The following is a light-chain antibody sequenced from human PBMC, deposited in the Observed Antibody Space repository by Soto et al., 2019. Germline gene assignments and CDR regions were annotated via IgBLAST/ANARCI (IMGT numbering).Light chain of an antibody. CDR3: CSYAGSYSLYV. V-gene: IGLV2-11*01. Sequence: PRSVSGSPGQSVTISCTGTSSDVGGYNYVSWYQQHPGKAPKLMIYDVSKRPSGVPDRFSGSKSGNTASLTISGLQAEDEADYYCCSYAGSYSLYVFGTGTKVTV. J-gene: IGLJ1*01. CDR2: DVS. CDR1: SSDVGGYNY.